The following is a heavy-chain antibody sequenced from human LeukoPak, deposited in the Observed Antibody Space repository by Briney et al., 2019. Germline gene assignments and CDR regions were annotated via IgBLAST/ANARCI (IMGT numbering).Heavy chain of an antibody. V-gene: IGHV4-4*07. Sequence: SETLSLTCTVSGGYISTYLWSWIRQPAGKGLEWIGHISTSGSTDYNPSLKSRVTISVDTSKNQFSLKLSSVTAADTAVYYCARYSSSWYGNYYYYMDVWGKGTTVTVSS. J-gene: IGHJ6*03. CDR3: ARYSSSWYGNYYYYMDV. CDR1: GGYISTYL. D-gene: IGHD6-13*01. CDR2: ISTSGST.